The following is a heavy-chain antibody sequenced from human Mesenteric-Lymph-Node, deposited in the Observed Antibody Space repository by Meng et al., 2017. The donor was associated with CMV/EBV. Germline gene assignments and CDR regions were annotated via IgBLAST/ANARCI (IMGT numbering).Heavy chain of an antibody. Sequence: SGYTFTSYYMHWVRQAPGQGLEWMGIINPSGGSTSYAQKFQGRVTMTRDTSTSTVYMELSSLRSEDTAVYYCARVGPYYYDSSGPFDYWGQGTLVTVSS. J-gene: IGHJ4*02. CDR1: GYTFTSYY. V-gene: IGHV1-46*01. D-gene: IGHD3-22*01. CDR2: INPSGGST. CDR3: ARVGPYYYDSSGPFDY.